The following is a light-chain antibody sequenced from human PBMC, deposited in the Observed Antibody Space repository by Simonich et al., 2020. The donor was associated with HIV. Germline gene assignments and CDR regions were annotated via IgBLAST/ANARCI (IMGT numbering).Light chain of an antibody. V-gene: IGKV1-5*03. Sequence: DIQMTQSPSTLSASVGDRVNITCRASQSISSWLEAYQPKPGKAPNLLIDKASTLESGVPSRFSGSGFGTEFTLTISSLQPDDFATYYCQQYNSYRTFGQGTTVEIK. CDR1: QSISSW. J-gene: IGKJ1*01. CDR3: QQYNSYRT. CDR2: KAS.